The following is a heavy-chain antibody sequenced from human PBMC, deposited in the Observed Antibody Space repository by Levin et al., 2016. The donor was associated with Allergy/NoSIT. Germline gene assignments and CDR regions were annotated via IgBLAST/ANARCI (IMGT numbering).Heavy chain of an antibody. D-gene: IGHD5-18*01. V-gene: IGHV3-23*01. J-gene: IGHJ6*02. CDR1: GFTFSSYA. CDR2: ISGSGGST. CDR3: AKDKGGGYSYGRQSRAARGMDV. Sequence: GGSLRLSCAASGFTFSSYAMSWVRQAPGKGLEWVSAISGSGGSTYYADSVKGRFTISRDNSKNTLYLQMNSLRAEDTAVYYCAKDKGGGYSYGRQSRAARGMDVWGQGTTVTVSS.